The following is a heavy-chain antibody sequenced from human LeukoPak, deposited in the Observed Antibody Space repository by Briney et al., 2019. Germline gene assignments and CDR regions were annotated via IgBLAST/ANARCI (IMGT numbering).Heavy chain of an antibody. CDR2: IYPNSGGT. CDR3: AREGGYRYQDYFDY. J-gene: IGHJ4*02. CDR1: GYTFTGYY. Sequence: ASMKVSFKASGYTFTGYYMHWVRQAPGQGLEWMGWIYPNSGGTNYAQKFQGRVTMTRDTSISTAYMELSRLRSDDTAVYYCAREGGYRYQDYFDYWGQGTLVTVSS. V-gene: IGHV1-2*02. D-gene: IGHD6-13*01.